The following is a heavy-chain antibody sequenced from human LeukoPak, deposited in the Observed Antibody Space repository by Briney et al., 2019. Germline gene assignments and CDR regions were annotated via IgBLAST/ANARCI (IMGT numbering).Heavy chain of an antibody. Sequence: SVKVSCKASGGTFSSYAISWVRQAPGRGLEWMGRIIPILGIANYAQKFQGRVTITADKSTSTAYMELSSLRSEDTAVYYCARAPLPISVYNWFDPWGQGTLVTVSS. CDR1: GGTFSSYA. CDR2: IIPILGIA. D-gene: IGHD2-15*01. J-gene: IGHJ5*02. CDR3: ARAPLPISVYNWFDP. V-gene: IGHV1-69*04.